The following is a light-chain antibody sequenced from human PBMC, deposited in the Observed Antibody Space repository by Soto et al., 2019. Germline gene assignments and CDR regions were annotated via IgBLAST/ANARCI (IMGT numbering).Light chain of an antibody. CDR1: QSVSSN. Sequence: EIVMTQSPATLSVSPGERATLSCRASQSVSSNLAWYQQKPGQAPRLLISGASTRATGVPARLSGSGSETEFTLTISSLQSEDFALYYCQQYNNWWTFGQGTQVEI. CDR2: GAS. V-gene: IGKV3-15*01. CDR3: QQYNNWWT. J-gene: IGKJ1*01.